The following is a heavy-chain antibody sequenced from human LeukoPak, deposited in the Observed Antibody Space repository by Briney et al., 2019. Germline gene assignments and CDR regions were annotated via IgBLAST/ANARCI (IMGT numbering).Heavy chain of an antibody. CDR1: GGSFSGYY. Sequence: SETLSLTCAVYGGSFSGYYWSWIRQPPGKGLEWIGEINHSGSTNYNPSLKSRVTISVDTSKNQFSLKPSSVTAADTAVYYCARSVRGVGSSWYRDYYYYYYMDVWGKGTTVTVSS. J-gene: IGHJ6*03. D-gene: IGHD6-13*01. CDR3: ARSVRGVGSSWYRDYYYYYYMDV. CDR2: INHSGST. V-gene: IGHV4-34*01.